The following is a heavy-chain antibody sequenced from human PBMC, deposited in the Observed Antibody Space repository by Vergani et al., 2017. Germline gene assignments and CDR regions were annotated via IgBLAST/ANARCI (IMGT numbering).Heavy chain of an antibody. D-gene: IGHD2-15*01. J-gene: IGHJ5*01. V-gene: IGHV3-30*02. CDR3: AKDTGHCRGGKCYYPRFDS. Sequence: QVQLVESGGGVVQPGGSLTLSCAASGFSFRSHGMHWVRQAPGKGLEWVAFNSYDGSKRYYADSLKGRFAISRDNSNNTLFLQMKSLRPEDTAMYFCAKDTGHCRGGKCYYPRFDSWGQGALVSVSS. CDR2: NSYDGSKR. CDR1: GFSFRSHG.